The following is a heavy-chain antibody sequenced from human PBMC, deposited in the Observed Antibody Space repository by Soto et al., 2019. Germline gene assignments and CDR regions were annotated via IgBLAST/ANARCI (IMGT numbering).Heavy chain of an antibody. D-gene: IGHD2-15*01. V-gene: IGHV1-8*01. CDR2: MNPSSGET. CDR3: ARLAEYCNGIKCYSNFDF. CDR1: GYNFTNFD. Sequence: ASVKVSCKTSGYNFTNFDINWVRQAPARGLVWMGWMNPSSGETGSAQNFQGRVTMTRDISTRTFFMQLTNLRSEDTAIYYCARLAEYCNGIKCYSNFDFWGRGTQVPSPQ. J-gene: IGHJ4*01.